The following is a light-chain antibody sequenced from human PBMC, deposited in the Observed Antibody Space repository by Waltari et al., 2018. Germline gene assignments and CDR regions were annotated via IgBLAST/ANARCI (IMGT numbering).Light chain of an antibody. CDR1: QTLVHSDGNTY. V-gene: IGKV2-30*02. Sequence: DVVMTQSPLSLPVTLGQPASISCTSSQTLVHSDGNTYLSWCQQRPGQSPRRLIYKVSNRDSGVPDRFSGSGSGTDFTLKISRVEAEDIAIYYCMQGIHWPRSFGQGTKVEIE. CDR3: MQGIHWPRS. CDR2: KVS. J-gene: IGKJ1*01.